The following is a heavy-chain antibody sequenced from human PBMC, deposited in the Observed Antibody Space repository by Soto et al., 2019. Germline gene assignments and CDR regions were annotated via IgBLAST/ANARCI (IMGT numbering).Heavy chain of an antibody. CDR1: GFSLSTSGVS. CDR3: AHSRCGGDCLQSYPSHYYYGMDV. Sequence: QITLKESGPTLVKPTQTLTLTCTFSGFSLSTSGVSVGWIRQPPGKALEWLALIYSDDDKRYSPSLKSRLTITKDTSKNQVVLRMTNMDPVDTATYYCAHSRCGGDCLQSYPSHYYYGMDVWGQGTTVTVSS. D-gene: IGHD2-21*02. CDR2: IYSDDDK. V-gene: IGHV2-5*02. J-gene: IGHJ6*02.